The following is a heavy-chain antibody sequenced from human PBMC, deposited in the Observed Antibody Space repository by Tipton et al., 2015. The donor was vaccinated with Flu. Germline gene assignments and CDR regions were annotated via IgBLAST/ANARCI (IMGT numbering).Heavy chain of an antibody. CDR2: MNPDSGDT. CDR1: GYTFIRYG. D-gene: IGHD5-24*01. J-gene: IGHJ4*02. CDR3: ARGGRRLPNYDF. Sequence: QLVQSGPEVKKPGASVKVSCKASGYTFIRYGISWVRQATGQGLEWMGWMNPDSGDTSYAQKFQGRVTMTRDSSVSSAYLELNSLGSEDTAVYYCARGGRRLPNYDFWGQGTLLTVSS. V-gene: IGHV1-8*01.